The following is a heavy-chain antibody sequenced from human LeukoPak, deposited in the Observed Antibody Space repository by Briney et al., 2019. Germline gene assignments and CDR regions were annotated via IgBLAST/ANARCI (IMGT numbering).Heavy chain of an antibody. CDR2: ISGSGGST. V-gene: IGHV3-23*01. CDR3: AKAGAPAFLTGYYISYYYYGMDV. CDR1: GFTFSGYA. J-gene: IGHJ6*02. Sequence: PGGSLRLSCAASGFTFSGYAMSWVRQASGKGLEWVSAISGSGGSTYYADSVKGRFTISRDNSKNTLYLQMNSLRAEDTAVYYCAKAGAPAFLTGYYISYYYYGMDVWGQGTTVTVSS. D-gene: IGHD3-9*01.